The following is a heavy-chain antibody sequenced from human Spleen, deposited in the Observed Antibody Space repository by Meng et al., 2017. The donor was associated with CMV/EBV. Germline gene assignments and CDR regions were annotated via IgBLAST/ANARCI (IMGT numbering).Heavy chain of an antibody. CDR3: ARKFGSWFDP. Sequence: RLSCAASGFPVSSNYMSWVRQAPGKGLEWVSVIYSGGSTYYADSVKGRFTISRDNSKNTLYLQMNSLRAEDTAVYYCARKFGSWFDPWGQGTLVTVSS. V-gene: IGHV3-53*01. CDR2: IYSGGST. J-gene: IGHJ5*02. D-gene: IGHD1-26*01. CDR1: GFPVSSNY.